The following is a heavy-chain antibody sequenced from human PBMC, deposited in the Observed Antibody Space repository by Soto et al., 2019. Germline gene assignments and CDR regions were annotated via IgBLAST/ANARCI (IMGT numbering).Heavy chain of an antibody. Sequence: SETLSLTCTVSGGSISSSSYYWGWIRQPPGKGLEWIGSIYYSGSTYYNPSLKSRVTISVDTSKNQFSLKLSSVTAADTAVYYCARGFYDILTGYYNDYWGQGTLVTVSS. CDR3: ARGFYDILTGYYNDY. CDR1: GGSISSSSYY. D-gene: IGHD3-9*01. V-gene: IGHV4-39*01. CDR2: IYYSGST. J-gene: IGHJ4*02.